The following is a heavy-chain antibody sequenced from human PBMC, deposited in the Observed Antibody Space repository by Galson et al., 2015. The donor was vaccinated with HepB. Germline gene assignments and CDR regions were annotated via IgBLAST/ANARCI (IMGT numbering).Heavy chain of an antibody. J-gene: IGHJ3*02. V-gene: IGHV4-34*01. CDR3: ARGPYYYDSSGYYFSLGFDI. CDR2: INRSGST. D-gene: IGHD3-22*01. CDR1: GGSFSGYY. Sequence: LSLTCAVYGGSFSGYYWSWIRQPPGKGLEWIGEINRSGSTNYNPSLKSRVSISVDTSKNQFFLKLSSVTAADTAVYYCARGPYYYDSSGYYFSLGFDIWGQGTMVTVSS.